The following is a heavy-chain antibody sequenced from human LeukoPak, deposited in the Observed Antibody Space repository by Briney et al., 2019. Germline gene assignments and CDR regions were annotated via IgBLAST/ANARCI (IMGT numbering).Heavy chain of an antibody. Sequence: SVKVSCKASGGTFSSYTISWVRQAPGQGLEWMGRIIPILGIANYAQKFQGRVTITADKSTNTAYMELSSLRSEDTAVYYCARGEQWLRPYDYWGQGTLVTVSS. CDR3: ARGEQWLRPYDY. D-gene: IGHD5-12*01. CDR1: GGTFSSYT. V-gene: IGHV1-69*02. CDR2: IIPILGIA. J-gene: IGHJ4*02.